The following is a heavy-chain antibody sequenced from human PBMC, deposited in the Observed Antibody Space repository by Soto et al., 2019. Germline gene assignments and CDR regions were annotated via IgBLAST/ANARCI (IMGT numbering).Heavy chain of an antibody. V-gene: IGHV1-2*02. CDR3: ARGTSSSGRNFDY. Sequence: QVQLVQSGAEVKKPGASVKVSCRASGYTFTDYYIHWVRQAPGQGLEWMGWINPNSGDTNYGQRFQGRVTMTRGTSINTAYMELNRLTPDDTAVHFCARGTSSSGRNFDYWGQGTLVTVSS. CDR1: GYTFTDYY. D-gene: IGHD6-6*01. CDR2: INPNSGDT. J-gene: IGHJ4*02.